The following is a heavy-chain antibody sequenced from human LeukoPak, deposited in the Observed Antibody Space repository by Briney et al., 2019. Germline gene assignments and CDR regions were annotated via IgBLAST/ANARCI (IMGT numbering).Heavy chain of an antibody. V-gene: IGHV1-8*01. J-gene: IGHJ4*02. CDR1: GYTFTSYD. D-gene: IGHD3-9*01. Sequence: VASVKVSCKASGYTFTSYDINWVRQATGQGLEWMGWMNPNSGNTGYAQKFQGRVTMTRDTSISTAYMELSSLRSEDTAVYYCAKNGDFDWLLHNNRYYFDYWGQGTLVTVSS. CDR3: AKNGDFDWLLHNNRYYFDY. CDR2: MNPNSGNT.